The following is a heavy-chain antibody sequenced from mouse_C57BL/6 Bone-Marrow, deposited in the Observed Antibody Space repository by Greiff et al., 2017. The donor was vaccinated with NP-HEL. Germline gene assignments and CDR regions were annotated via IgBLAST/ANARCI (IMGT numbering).Heavy chain of an antibody. D-gene: IGHD1-1*01. CDR2: IDPSDSYT. CDR3: ARKGYGSRGYFDY. Sequence: QVQLQQPGAELVMPGASVKLSCKASGYTFTSYWMHWVKQRPGQGLEWIGEIDPSDSYTNYNQKFKGKSTLTVDKSSSTAYMQLSSLTSEDSAVYYCARKGYGSRGYFDYWGQGTTLTVSS. CDR1: GYTFTSYW. J-gene: IGHJ2*01. V-gene: IGHV1-69*01.